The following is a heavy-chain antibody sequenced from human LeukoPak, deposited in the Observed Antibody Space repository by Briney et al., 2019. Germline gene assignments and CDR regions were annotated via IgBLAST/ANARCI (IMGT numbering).Heavy chain of an antibody. D-gene: IGHD1-26*01. CDR2: ISNKGGST. V-gene: IGHV3-64D*09. CDR3: VKSGTWADFDS. CDR1: GFTFSSYG. Sequence: GSLRLSCSASGFTFSSYGMHWVRQAPGKGLEYVSGISNKGGSTYYADSVKGRFTISRDNSKNTLHLQMSSLRADDTAVYYCVKSGTWADFDSWGQGTLVTVSS. J-gene: IGHJ4*02.